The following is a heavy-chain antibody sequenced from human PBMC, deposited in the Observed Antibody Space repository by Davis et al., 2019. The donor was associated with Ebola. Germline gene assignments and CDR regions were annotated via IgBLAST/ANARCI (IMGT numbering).Heavy chain of an antibody. CDR2: INPNSGGT. CDR3: ARDGSTSNEKSGELDY. J-gene: IGHJ4*02. Sequence: ASVKVSCKASGYTFTGYYMHWVRQAPGQGLEWMGWINPNSGGTNYAQKFQGRVTMTRDTSISTAYMELSRLRSDDTAVYYCARDGSTSNEKSGELDYWGQGPLVTVSS. V-gene: IGHV1-2*02. CDR1: GYTFTGYY. D-gene: IGHD7-27*01.